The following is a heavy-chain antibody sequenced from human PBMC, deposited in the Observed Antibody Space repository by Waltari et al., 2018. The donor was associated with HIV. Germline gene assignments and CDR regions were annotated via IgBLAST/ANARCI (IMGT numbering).Heavy chain of an antibody. CDR2: ISYHGDDK. CDR1: GFTFSSYA. D-gene: IGHD6-19*01. J-gene: IGHJ4*02. V-gene: IGHV3-30*18. Sequence: QVHLVESGVGVVQPGRSLRLSCAASGFTFSSYAMHWVRQAPGKGLEWVAVISYHGDDKYYADSVKGRFTISRDNSKNTLYLQMNSLRAEDTAVYYCAKGASGWSPGYWGQGTLVTVSS. CDR3: AKGASGWSPGY.